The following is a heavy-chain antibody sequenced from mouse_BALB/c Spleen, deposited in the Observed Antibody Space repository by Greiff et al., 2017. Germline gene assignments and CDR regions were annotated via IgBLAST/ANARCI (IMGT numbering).Heavy chain of an antibody. CDR2: ISSGGSYT. D-gene: IGHD2-3*01. J-gene: IGHJ2*01. Sequence: DVKLVESGGDLVKPGGSLKLSCAASGFTFSSYGMSWVRQTPDKRLEWVATISSGGSYTYYPDSVKGRFTISRDNAKNTLYLQMSSLKSEDTAMYYCARQGGYYPYYFDYWGQGTTLTVSS. CDR3: ARQGGYYPYYFDY. V-gene: IGHV5-6*02. CDR1: GFTFSSYG.